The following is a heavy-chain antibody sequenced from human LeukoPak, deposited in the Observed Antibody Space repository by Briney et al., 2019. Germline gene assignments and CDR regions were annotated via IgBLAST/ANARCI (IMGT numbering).Heavy chain of an antibody. CDR2: INPSGGST. V-gene: IGHV1-46*01. CDR3: ARDKEDQLVRRDYYNMDV. CDR1: GYTFTSYF. D-gene: IGHD6-6*01. Sequence: ASVEVSCKASGYTFTSYFMHWVRQAPGQGLEWMGKINPSGGSTSYAQKFQGRVTMTRDTSTRTVHMELNSLRSEDTAVYYCARDKEDQLVRRDYYNMDVWGKGTTVTVSS. J-gene: IGHJ6*03.